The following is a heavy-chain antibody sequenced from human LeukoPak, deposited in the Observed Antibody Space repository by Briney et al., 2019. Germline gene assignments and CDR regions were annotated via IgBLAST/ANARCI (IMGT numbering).Heavy chain of an antibody. CDR3: ARDSGTTGEVKFDP. CDR1: GYSISSGHY. D-gene: IGHD3-10*01. V-gene: IGHV4-4*07. Sequence: SETLSLTCTVSGYSISSGHYWSWIRQPAGTALEWIGRIYTSGTITYNPSLKSRVTMSVDTSKNQFSLKLSSVTAADTAVYYCARDSGTTGEVKFDPWGQGTLVTVSS. CDR2: IYTSGTI. J-gene: IGHJ5*02.